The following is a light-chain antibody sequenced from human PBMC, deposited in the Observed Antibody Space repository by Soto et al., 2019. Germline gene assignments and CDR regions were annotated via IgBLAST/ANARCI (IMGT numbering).Light chain of an antibody. CDR3: QSYDSSLSGVV. J-gene: IGLJ2*01. CDR1: SSNIGAGYD. CDR2: GNS. Sequence: QPVLTQPPSVSGAPGQRVTISCTGSSSNIGAGYDVHWYQQLPGTAPKLLIYGNSNRPSGVPDRFSGSKSGTSASLAITWLQADDEADYYCQSYDSSLSGVVFGGGTKLTVL. V-gene: IGLV1-40*01.